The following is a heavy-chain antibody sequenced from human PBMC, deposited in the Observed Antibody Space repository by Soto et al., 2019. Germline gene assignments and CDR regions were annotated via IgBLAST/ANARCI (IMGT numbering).Heavy chain of an antibody. V-gene: IGHV1-18*04. CDR2: ISAYNGNT. D-gene: IGHD6-13*01. Sequence: QVQLVQSGAGVKKPGASVKVSCKASGYTFTSYGISWVRQAPGQGLEWMGWISAYNGNTNYAQKLQGRVTMTTDTSTSTAYMELRSLRSDDTAVYYCARDSLLGIAALTSDYWGQGTLVTVSS. CDR3: ARDSLLGIAALTSDY. J-gene: IGHJ4*02. CDR1: GYTFTSYG.